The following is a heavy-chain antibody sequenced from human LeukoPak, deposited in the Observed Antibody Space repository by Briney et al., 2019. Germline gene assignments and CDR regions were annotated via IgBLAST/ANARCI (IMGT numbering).Heavy chain of an antibody. Sequence: GGSLRLSCAASGFTFSSYSMNWVRQAPGKGLEWVSSISSSSSYIYYADSAKGRFTISRDNAKNSLYLQMNSLRAEDTAVYYCARGGIAANGGGMDVWGQGTTVTVSS. CDR2: ISSSSSYI. CDR1: GFTFSSYS. CDR3: ARGGIAANGGGMDV. D-gene: IGHD6-13*01. V-gene: IGHV3-21*01. J-gene: IGHJ6*02.